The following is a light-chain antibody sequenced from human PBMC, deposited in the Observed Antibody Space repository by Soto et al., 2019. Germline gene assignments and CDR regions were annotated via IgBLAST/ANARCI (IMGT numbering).Light chain of an antibody. Sequence: QSVLTQPASVSGSPGQSITISCTETSSDVGAYNYVSWYQHHPGKVPRLMIFDVSNRPSGVSNRFSGSKSGNTASLTISGLQAEDEADYYCCSYSRSSPYVFGAGTKVTVL. V-gene: IGLV2-14*03. J-gene: IGLJ1*01. CDR3: CSYSRSSPYV. CDR1: SSDVGAYNY. CDR2: DVS.